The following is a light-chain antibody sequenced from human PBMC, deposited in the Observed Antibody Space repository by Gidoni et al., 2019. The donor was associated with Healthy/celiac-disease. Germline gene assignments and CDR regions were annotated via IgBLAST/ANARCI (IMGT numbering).Light chain of an antibody. J-gene: IGKJ2*01. CDR2: AAS. CDR3: QQSYSTPGYT. Sequence: DIQMTQSPSSLSASVGDRVTITCRASQSISSYLNWYQQKPGKAPKLLIYAASSLQSGVPSRFSGSGSGTDFTLTISSLQPEDFATYYCQQSYSTPGYTFXXXTTLEIK. CDR1: QSISSY. V-gene: IGKV1-39*01.